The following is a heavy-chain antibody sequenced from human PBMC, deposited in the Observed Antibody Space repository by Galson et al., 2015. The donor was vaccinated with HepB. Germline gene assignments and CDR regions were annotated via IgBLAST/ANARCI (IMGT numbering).Heavy chain of an antibody. CDR2: INPNSGGT. V-gene: IGHV1-2*02. J-gene: IGHJ4*02. CDR3: ARDKGVTHPYYFDY. Sequence: SVKVSCKASGYTFTGYYMHWVRQAPGQGLEWMGWINPNSGGTNYAQKFQGRVTMTRDTSISTAYMELSRLRSDDTAVYYCARDKGVTHPYYFDYWGQGTLVTVSS. CDR1: GYTFTGYY. D-gene: IGHD2-21*02.